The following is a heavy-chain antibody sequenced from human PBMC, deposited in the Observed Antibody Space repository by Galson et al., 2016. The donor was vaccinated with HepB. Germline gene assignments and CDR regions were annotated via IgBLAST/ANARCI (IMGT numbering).Heavy chain of an antibody. V-gene: IGHV4-39*01. CDR1: GASITSTNYY. D-gene: IGHD6-19*01. CDR2: IYYSGNA. CDR3: TKHRSTFAVAGYGMDV. Sequence: ETLSLTCTVSGASITSTNYYWGRIRQSPGKGLEWIGSIYYSGNAHYDPSLKSRLTISIDKSKNQFSLKLRSVTAADTALYYCTKHRSTFAVAGYGMDVWGQGTTVSVSS. J-gene: IGHJ6*02.